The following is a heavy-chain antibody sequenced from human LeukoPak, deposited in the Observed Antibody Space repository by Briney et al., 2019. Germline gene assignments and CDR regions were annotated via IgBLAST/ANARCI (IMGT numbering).Heavy chain of an antibody. Sequence: GGSLRLSCAASGFTFSSYAMSWVRQAPGKGLVWVSRIYSDGSSYTADSVKGRFTISRDNAKDTLYLQMNSLRVEDTAVYYCARGGGIYGLWDYWGQGTLVTVSS. CDR1: GFTFSSYA. D-gene: IGHD1-26*01. CDR2: IYSDGSSY. J-gene: IGHJ4*02. CDR3: ARGGGIYGLWDY. V-gene: IGHV3-74*03.